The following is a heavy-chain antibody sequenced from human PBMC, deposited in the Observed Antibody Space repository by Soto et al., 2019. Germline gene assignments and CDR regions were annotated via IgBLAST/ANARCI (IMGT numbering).Heavy chain of an antibody. D-gene: IGHD5-12*01. CDR2: ISDNGART. Sequence: EVQVLESGGDLVQPGGSLRLSCAASGFTFSTYAMNWVRQAPGKGLEWVSSISDNGARTYYAESVKGRLSISRDNSKNKLYLQMNSLRAEDTAVYYCAKSRGRYSGQDYGSYFDQWGQGTLFIVSS. J-gene: IGHJ4*02. CDR1: GFTFSTYA. V-gene: IGHV3-23*01. CDR3: AKSRGRYSGQDYGSYFDQ.